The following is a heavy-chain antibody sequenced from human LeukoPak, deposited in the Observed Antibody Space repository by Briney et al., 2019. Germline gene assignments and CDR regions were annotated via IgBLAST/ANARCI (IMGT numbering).Heavy chain of an antibody. Sequence: SVKVSCKASGGTFSSYAISWVRQAPGQGLEWMGGIIPIFGTANYAQKFQGRGTITADESTSTAYMELSTLRSEDTAVYYCAREVAVYSYGYTGSYFDYWGQGTLVTVSS. CDR1: GGTFSSYA. J-gene: IGHJ4*02. D-gene: IGHD5-18*01. CDR2: IIPIFGTA. V-gene: IGHV1-69*13. CDR3: AREVAVYSYGYTGSYFDY.